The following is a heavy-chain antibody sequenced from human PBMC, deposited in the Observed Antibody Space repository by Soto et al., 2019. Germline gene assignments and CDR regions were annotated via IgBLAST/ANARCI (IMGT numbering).Heavy chain of an antibody. CDR2: IIPLFRTP. V-gene: IGHV1-69*12. Sequence: QVQLVQSGAEMKEPGSSVKVSCKTSGGTFSSSAISWLRQAPGQGLEWMGGIIPLFRTPDYAQKFQGRVTIAADESTTTAYIELSSLRSEDTDVYYCASDTDRLQLGGNYYYILDVWGQGTT. J-gene: IGHJ6*02. CDR1: GGTFSSSA. D-gene: IGHD4-4*01. CDR3: ASDTDRLQLGGNYYYILDV.